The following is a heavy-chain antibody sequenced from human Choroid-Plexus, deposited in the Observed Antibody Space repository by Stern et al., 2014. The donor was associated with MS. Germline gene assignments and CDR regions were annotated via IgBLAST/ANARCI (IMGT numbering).Heavy chain of an antibody. J-gene: IGHJ4*02. CDR2: ISSDGSDK. Sequence: VQLVESGGGVAQPGRPLILSCAASGFTFSNFGMHWVRQAPGQGLEWVALISSDGSDKYDADAGKGRVTIFRAKSKNTLYMHMNSLRAEDTAVYYCAKDRQWSTYFFDYWGQGSLVTVSS. V-gene: IGHV3-30*18. CDR3: AKDRQWSTYFFDY. CDR1: GFTFSNFG. D-gene: IGHD2-15*01.